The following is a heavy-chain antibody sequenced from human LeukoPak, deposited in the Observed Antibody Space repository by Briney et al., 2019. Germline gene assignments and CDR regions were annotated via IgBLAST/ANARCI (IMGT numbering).Heavy chain of an antibody. V-gene: IGHV4-59*12. D-gene: IGHD3-10*01. CDR3: ARVRRKNYSASGEPTYYYYYYMDV. J-gene: IGHJ6*03. Sequence: PSETLSLTCTVSGGSISSFYWSWIRQPPGKGLEWIGYIYYSGSTNYNPSLKSRVTISVDTSKNQFSLKVSSVTAADTAVYYCARVRRKNYSASGEPTYYYYYYMDVWGKGTTVTVSS. CDR1: GGSISSFY. CDR2: IYYSGST.